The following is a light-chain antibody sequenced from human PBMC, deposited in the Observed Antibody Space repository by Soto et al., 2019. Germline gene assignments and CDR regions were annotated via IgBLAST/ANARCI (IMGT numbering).Light chain of an antibody. V-gene: IGLV2-11*01. Sequence: QSALTQPRSVSGSPGQSVTISCTGTSSGGYNYVSWYPHHPGKAPKPMIFDVTARPSEVPDRFSGSKSGNTASLTVSGPQAEDEADYYCCAYAGRYTRVFGRGTKLTVL. J-gene: IGLJ3*02. CDR2: DVT. CDR1: SSGGYNY. CDR3: CAYAGRYTRV.